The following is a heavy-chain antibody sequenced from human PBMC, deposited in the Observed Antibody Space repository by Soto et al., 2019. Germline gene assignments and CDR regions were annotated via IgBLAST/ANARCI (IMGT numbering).Heavy chain of an antibody. J-gene: IGHJ6*02. CDR3: AKDGGREATIWGYYYYGMDV. D-gene: IGHD5-12*01. CDR2: ISYDGSNK. CDR1: GFTFSSYG. V-gene: IGHV3-30*18. Sequence: PGGSLRLSCAASGFTFSSYGMHWVRQAPGKGLEWVAVISYDGSNKYYADSVKGRFTISRDNSKNTLYLQMNSLRAEDTAVYYCAKDGGREATIWGYYYYGMDVWGQGTTVTVSS.